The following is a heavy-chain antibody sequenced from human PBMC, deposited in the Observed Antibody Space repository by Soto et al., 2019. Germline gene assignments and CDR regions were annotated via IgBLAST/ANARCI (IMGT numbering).Heavy chain of an antibody. J-gene: IGHJ3*02. Sequence: GASVKVSCKASGYTFTSYGISWVRQAPGQGLEWMGWISAYNGNTNYAQKLQGRVTMTTDTSTSTAYMELRSLRSDDTAVYYCARANYYDSSGYYYGSAFDIWGQGTMVTVSS. D-gene: IGHD3-22*01. CDR1: GYTFTSYG. CDR2: ISAYNGNT. CDR3: ARANYYDSSGYYYGSAFDI. V-gene: IGHV1-18*01.